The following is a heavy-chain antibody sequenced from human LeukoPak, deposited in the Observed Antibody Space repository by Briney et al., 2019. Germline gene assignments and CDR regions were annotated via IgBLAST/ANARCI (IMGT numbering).Heavy chain of an antibody. V-gene: IGHV1-18*01. CDR1: GYTFTSYG. CDR3: ARRIAYCSGGSCYSAPYYYYYMDV. CDR2: ISAYNGNT. D-gene: IGHD2-15*01. J-gene: IGHJ6*03. Sequence: GASVKVSCTASGYTFTSYGISWVRQAPGQGLEWMGWISAYNGNTNYAQKLQGRVTMTTDTSTSTAYMELRSLRSDDTAVYYCARRIAYCSGGSCYSAPYYYYYMDVWGKGTTVTVSS.